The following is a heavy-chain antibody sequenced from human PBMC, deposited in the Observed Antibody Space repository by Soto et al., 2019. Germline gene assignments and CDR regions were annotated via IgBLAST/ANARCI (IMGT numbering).Heavy chain of an antibody. CDR1: GSTFTRYG. CDR3: ARDRIFGNSLDY. Sequence: GASVQVSCKASGSTFTRYGISLVRQAPGQGLEWMGWISAYNGNTNYAQKLQGRVTMTTDTSTSTAYMELRSLRSDDTAVYYCARDRIFGNSLDYWGQGTLVTVSS. D-gene: IGHD3-3*01. V-gene: IGHV1-18*04. J-gene: IGHJ4*02. CDR2: ISAYNGNT.